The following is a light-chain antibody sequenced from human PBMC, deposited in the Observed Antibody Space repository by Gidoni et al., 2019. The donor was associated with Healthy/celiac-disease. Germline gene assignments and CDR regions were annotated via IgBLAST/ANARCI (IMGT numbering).Light chain of an antibody. Sequence: IQMTQSPSSLSASVGDRVTITCRASQSISSYLNWYQQKPGKAPKLLIYAASSLQSGVPSRCSGSGSGTDFTLTSSSLQPEDFATYYCQQSYRTPRTFGQGTKVEIK. CDR3: QQSYRTPRT. V-gene: IGKV1-39*01. CDR1: QSISSY. J-gene: IGKJ1*01. CDR2: AAS.